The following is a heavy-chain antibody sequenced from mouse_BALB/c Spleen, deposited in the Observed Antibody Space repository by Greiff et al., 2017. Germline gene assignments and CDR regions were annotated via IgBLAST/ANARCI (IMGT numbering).Heavy chain of an antibody. CDR1: GYTFTSYT. CDR2: INPSSGYT. CDR3: ARNDPYWYFDV. D-gene: IGHD2-12*01. V-gene: IGHV1-4*02. Sequence: VMLVESAAELARPGASVKMSCKASGYTFTSYTMHWVKQRPGQGLEWIGYINPSSGYTEYNQKFKDKTTLTADKSSSTAYMQLSSLTSEDSAVYYCARNDPYWYFDVWGAGTTVTVSS. J-gene: IGHJ1*01.